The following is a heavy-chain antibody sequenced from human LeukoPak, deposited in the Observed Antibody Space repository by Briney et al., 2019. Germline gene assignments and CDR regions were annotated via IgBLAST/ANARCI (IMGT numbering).Heavy chain of an antibody. Sequence: SETLSLTCTVSGGSISSYYWSWVRQPAGKGLEWIGRIYTSGSTNYNPSLKSRVTMSVDTSKNQFSLKLSSVTAADTAVYYCARDITGLTGYYFDYWGQGTLVTVSS. CDR1: GGSISSYY. CDR2: IYTSGST. V-gene: IGHV4-4*07. J-gene: IGHJ4*02. D-gene: IGHD1-14*01. CDR3: ARDITGLTGYYFDY.